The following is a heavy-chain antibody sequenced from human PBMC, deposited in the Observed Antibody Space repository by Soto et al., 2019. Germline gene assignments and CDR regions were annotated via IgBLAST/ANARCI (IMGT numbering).Heavy chain of an antibody. CDR2: IYYSGST. V-gene: IGHV4-31*03. CDR1: GGSISSGGYY. J-gene: IGHJ5*02. D-gene: IGHD3-3*01. CDR3: TRAGMYDFWCGYCQFYP. Sequence: QVQLQESGPGLVKPSQTLSLTCTVSGGSISSGGYYWSLFRQHPGKGLERIGYIYYSGSTYYNPSLKSRVTISVDTSTNQFSLKLSPVAGADMCVYYCTRAGMYDFWCGYCQFYPWGQGTLVTVSS.